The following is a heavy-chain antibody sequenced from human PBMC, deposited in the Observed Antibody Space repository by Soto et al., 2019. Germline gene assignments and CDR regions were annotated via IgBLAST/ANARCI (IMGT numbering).Heavy chain of an antibody. D-gene: IGHD1-26*01. V-gene: IGHV3-7*04. J-gene: IGHJ5*02. CDR3: ARGWGLDP. CDR2: IKQDGSEK. Sequence: GGSLRRSCVASGFTFNTSWMTWVRQAPGKVLERVANIKQDGSEKYYVDSVKGRFTISRDNAKNSLYLQMNSLRAEDTAVYYCARGWGLDPWGQGT. CDR1: GFTFNTSW.